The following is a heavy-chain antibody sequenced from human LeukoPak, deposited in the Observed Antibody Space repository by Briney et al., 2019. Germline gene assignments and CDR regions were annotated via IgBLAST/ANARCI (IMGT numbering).Heavy chain of an antibody. Sequence: SVKVSCKASGGTFSTYSISWVRQAPGQGLEWMGGIIPIFNTSNYAQIFQGRVTITADASSSTAYMELSGLRSEDTAVYYCARGLSGSLTTNWFDPWSQGTPVTVSS. CDR3: ARGLSGSLTTNWFDP. CDR2: IIPIFNTS. CDR1: GGTFSTYS. J-gene: IGHJ5*02. D-gene: IGHD1-26*01. V-gene: IGHV1-69*13.